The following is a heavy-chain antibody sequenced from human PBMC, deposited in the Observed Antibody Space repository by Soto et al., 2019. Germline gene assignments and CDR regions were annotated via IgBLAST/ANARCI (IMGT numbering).Heavy chain of an antibody. J-gene: IGHJ5*02. CDR3: ARHRVLVAYDILTGYPHPGWFDP. Sequence: ASVKVSCKASGYTFTSYGISWVRQAPGQGLEWMGWISAYNGNTNYAQKLQGRVTMTTDTSTSTAYMELRSLRSDDTAVYYCARHRVLVAYDILTGYPHPGWFDPWGQGTLVTVSS. CDR1: GYTFTSYG. CDR2: ISAYNGNT. V-gene: IGHV1-18*01. D-gene: IGHD3-9*01.